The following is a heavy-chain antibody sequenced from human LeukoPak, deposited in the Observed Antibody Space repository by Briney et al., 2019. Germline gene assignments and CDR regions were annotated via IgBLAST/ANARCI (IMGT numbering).Heavy chain of an antibody. V-gene: IGHV3-23*01. CDR1: GFTFSSYA. D-gene: IGHD1-26*01. CDR2: ISGGGART. Sequence: TGGSLRLSCAASGFTFSSYAMRWVRQAPGKGLEWVSAISGGGARTYYAGSVKGRFTISRDTSKNTLDLQMNSMRAEDTAVYYCAKDMGEDGSYYLDYWGQGTLVTVSP. J-gene: IGHJ4*02. CDR3: AKDMGEDGSYYLDY.